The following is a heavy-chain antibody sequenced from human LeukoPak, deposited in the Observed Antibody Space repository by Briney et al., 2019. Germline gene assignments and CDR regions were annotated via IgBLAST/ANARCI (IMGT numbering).Heavy chain of an antibody. CDR3: AKQIDGSATFLYPKYFDY. Sequence: GGSLRLSCATSGFNFNTFGMHWVRQTPGKGLEWVAFIRHVGSDEYYADSVKGRFTLSRDNSQSTLYLQMNSLRTEDTAIYYCAKQIDGSATFLYPKYFDYWGQGTLVTVSS. CDR1: GFNFNTFG. CDR2: IRHVGSDE. V-gene: IGHV3-30*02. J-gene: IGHJ4*02. D-gene: IGHD3-10*01.